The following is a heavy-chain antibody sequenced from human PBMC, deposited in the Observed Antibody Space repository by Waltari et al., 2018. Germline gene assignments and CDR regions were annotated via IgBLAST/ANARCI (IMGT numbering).Heavy chain of an antibody. Sequence: QVQLVQSGAEVKKPGASVKVSCKASGYTFTSYAMHWVRPAPGQRLEWMGWINAGNGNTKYSQEFQGRVTITRDTSASTAYMELSSLRSEDMAVYYCARILGGGDRTTLGYWGQGTLVTVSS. V-gene: IGHV1-3*03. J-gene: IGHJ4*02. CDR3: ARILGGGDRTTLGY. CDR2: INAGNGNT. CDR1: GYTFTSYA. D-gene: IGHD2-21*01.